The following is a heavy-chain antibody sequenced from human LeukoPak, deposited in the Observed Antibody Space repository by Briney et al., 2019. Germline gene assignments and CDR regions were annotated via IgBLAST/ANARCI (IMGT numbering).Heavy chain of an antibody. CDR1: GFTFSGYW. CDR2: IKGDGSST. J-gene: IGHJ5*02. V-gene: IGHV3-74*01. CDR3: AKGDWFDP. Sequence: PGGSLRLSCAASGFTFSGYWMHWVRQAPGKGLVWVSRIKGDGSSTSYADSVKGRFTISRDNAKNTLYLQMNSLRAEDTAVYYCAKGDWFDPWGQGTLVTVSS.